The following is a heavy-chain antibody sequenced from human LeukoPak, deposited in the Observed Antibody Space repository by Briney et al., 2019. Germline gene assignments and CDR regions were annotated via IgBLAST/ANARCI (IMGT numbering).Heavy chain of an antibody. Sequence: SETLSLTCTVSGGSISSSSYYWGWIRQPPGKGLEWIGSIYYSGSTYYNPSLKSRVTISVDTSKNQFSLKLSSVTAADTAVYYCARQLGYCSSASCYADRVDYWGQGTLVTVSS. CDR3: ARQLGYCSSASCYADRVDY. CDR1: GGSISSSSYY. J-gene: IGHJ4*02. V-gene: IGHV4-39*01. CDR2: IYYSGST. D-gene: IGHD2-2*01.